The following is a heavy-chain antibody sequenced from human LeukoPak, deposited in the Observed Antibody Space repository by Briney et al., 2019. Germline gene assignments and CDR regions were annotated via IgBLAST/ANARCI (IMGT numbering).Heavy chain of an antibody. CDR2: IYTSGST. CDR3: ARTDGDYHSAYYYYMDV. Sequence: SETLSLTCTVSGGSISSYYWSWIRQPAGKGLEWIGRIYTSGSTNYNPSLKSRVTMSVDTSKNQFSLKLSSVTAADTAVYYCARTDGDYHSAYYYYMDVWGKGTTVTVSS. V-gene: IGHV4-4*07. D-gene: IGHD4-17*01. CDR1: GGSISSYY. J-gene: IGHJ6*03.